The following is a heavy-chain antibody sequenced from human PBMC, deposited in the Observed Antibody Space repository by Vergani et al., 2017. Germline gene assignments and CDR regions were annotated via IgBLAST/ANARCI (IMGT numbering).Heavy chain of an antibody. V-gene: IGHV3-30*02. J-gene: IGHJ6*02. Sequence: QVQLVESGGGVVQPGGSLRLSCAASGFTFSTYGMHWVRQAPGKGLEWVAFIRYDGSNKFYVDCVKGGFTISRDNSENTLYLQMRGLRAEDTAVYYCAKDISGYCSITVCRNRSDYAIDVWGQGTTVTVSS. D-gene: IGHD2-2*01. CDR2: IRYDGSNK. CDR1: GFTFSTYG. CDR3: AKDISGYCSITVCRNRSDYAIDV.